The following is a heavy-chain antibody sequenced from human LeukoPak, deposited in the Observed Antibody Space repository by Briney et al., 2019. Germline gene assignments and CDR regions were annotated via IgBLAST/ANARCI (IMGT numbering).Heavy chain of an antibody. V-gene: IGHV4-59*08. Sequence: SETLSLTCTVSGGSISSYYWSWIRQPPGKGLEWIGYIYYSGTINYNPSLKSRVTISVDTSKNQFSLKLSSVTAADTAVYYCARGSGSYGRTCDYWGQGTLVTVSS. CDR2: IYYSGTI. CDR1: GGSISSYY. CDR3: ARGSGSYGRTCDY. J-gene: IGHJ4*02. D-gene: IGHD1-26*01.